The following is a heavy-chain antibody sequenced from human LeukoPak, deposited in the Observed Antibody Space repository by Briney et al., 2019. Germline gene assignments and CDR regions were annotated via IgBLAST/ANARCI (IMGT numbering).Heavy chain of an antibody. CDR3: ASTPLTIFGVPSHYGMDV. CDR2: ISAYNGNT. V-gene: IGHV1-18*01. J-gene: IGHJ6*02. Sequence: GASVKVSCRASGYTFTSYGIGWVRQAPGQGLEWMGWISAYNGNTNYAQKLQGRVTMTTDTSTSTAYMELRSLRSDDTAVYYCASTPLTIFGVPSHYGMDVWGQGTTVTVSS. CDR1: GYTFTSYG. D-gene: IGHD3-3*01.